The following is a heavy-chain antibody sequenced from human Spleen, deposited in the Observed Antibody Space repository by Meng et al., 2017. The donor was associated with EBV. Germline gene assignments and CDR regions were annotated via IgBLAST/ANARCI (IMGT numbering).Heavy chain of an antibody. V-gene: IGHV7-4-1*02. CDR1: GYTFSAYA. D-gene: IGHD3-10*01. Sequence: QVKLVQSGSEMKKPGASVKVSCKASGYTFSAYAMNWVRQAPGQGLEWLGWINTATGDATYAQDFTGRFLFSLDTSVTTAYLQISSLKAEDTAVYYCARDRVWFGDKGWFDPWGQGTLVTVSS. CDR2: INTATGDA. J-gene: IGHJ5*02. CDR3: ARDRVWFGDKGWFDP.